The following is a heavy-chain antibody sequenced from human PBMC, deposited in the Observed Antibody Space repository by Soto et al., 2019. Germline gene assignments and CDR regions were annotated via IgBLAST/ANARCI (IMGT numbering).Heavy chain of an antibody. D-gene: IGHD1-26*01. CDR3: ARVVGAIGQWFDP. CDR1: GYTFTSYG. Sequence: QVHLVQSGAEVKKPGASVKVSCKASGYTFTSYGISWVRQAPGQGLEWMGRISAYNGNTNYEQKLQGRVTMTTDTSTSTASMDLGSLRSDDTAAYYCARVVGAIGQWFDPWGQGTLVTVSS. J-gene: IGHJ5*02. V-gene: IGHV1-18*01. CDR2: ISAYNGNT.